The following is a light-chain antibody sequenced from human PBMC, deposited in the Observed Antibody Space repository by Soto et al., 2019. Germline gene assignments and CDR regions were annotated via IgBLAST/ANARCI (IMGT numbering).Light chain of an antibody. CDR3: SSYTSSSTL. CDR1: SSDVGGYNY. V-gene: IGLV2-8*01. J-gene: IGLJ1*01. CDR2: EVN. Sequence: QSVLTQPPSASGSPGQSVAISCTGTSSDVGGYNYVSWYQQHPGKAPKLMIYEVNKRPSGVPDRFSGSKSGNTASLTVSGLQTEDEADYYCSSYTSSSTLFGTGTNVTVL.